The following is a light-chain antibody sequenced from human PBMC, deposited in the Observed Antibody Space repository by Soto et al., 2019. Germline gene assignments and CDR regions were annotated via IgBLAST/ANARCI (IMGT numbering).Light chain of an antibody. Sequence: DIQMTQSPSTLSASVGDRVTITCRASQSISSWLAWYQHKPGKAPKLLIDDASNLDSGVPSRFSGSGAGTEFSLTISNLQPDDCAAYYCQQYENYWTFGQGTKVDIK. CDR3: QQYENYWT. CDR2: DAS. CDR1: QSISSW. V-gene: IGKV1-5*01. J-gene: IGKJ1*01.